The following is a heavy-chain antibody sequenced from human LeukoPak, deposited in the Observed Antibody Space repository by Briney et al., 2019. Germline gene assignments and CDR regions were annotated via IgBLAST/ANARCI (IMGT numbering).Heavy chain of an antibody. Sequence: GGSLRLSCAASGFTFDDYAMHWVRQAPGKGLEWVSGISWNSGSIGYADSVKGRFTISRDNAKNSLYLQMNSLRAEDTALYYCAKDMGPSWDTAMVAEDYWGQGTLVTVSS. D-gene: IGHD5-18*01. CDR2: ISWNSGSI. CDR3: AKDMGPSWDTAMVAEDY. J-gene: IGHJ4*02. V-gene: IGHV3-9*01. CDR1: GFTFDDYA.